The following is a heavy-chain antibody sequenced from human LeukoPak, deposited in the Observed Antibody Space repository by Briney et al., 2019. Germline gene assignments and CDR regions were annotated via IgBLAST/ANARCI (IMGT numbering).Heavy chain of an antibody. J-gene: IGHJ4*02. CDR1: GFTFSSYG. CDR3: AMGGYSSSWDYFDY. CDR2: ISFDGSNE. Sequence: GGSLRLSCAASGFTFSSYGMHWVRQAPGRGLEWVAFISFDGSNEYYADSVKGRFTISRDNSKNTVYLQMNSLRAEGTAVYYCAMGGYSSSWDYFDYWGQGTLVTVSS. V-gene: IGHV3-30*03. D-gene: IGHD6-13*01.